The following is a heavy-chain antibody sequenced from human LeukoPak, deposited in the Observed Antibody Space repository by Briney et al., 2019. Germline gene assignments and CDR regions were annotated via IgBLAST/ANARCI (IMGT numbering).Heavy chain of an antibody. V-gene: IGHV4-31*03. CDR2: INHSGST. J-gene: IGHJ4*02. D-gene: IGHD3-10*01. CDR3: ARVKYGSGRPYYFDY. CDR1: GGSISSGGYY. Sequence: SETLSLTCTVSGGSISSGGYYWSWIRQHPGKGLEWIGEINHSGSTNYNPSLKSRVTISVDTSKNQFSLKLSSVTAADTAVYYCARVKYGSGRPYYFDYWGQGTLVTVSS.